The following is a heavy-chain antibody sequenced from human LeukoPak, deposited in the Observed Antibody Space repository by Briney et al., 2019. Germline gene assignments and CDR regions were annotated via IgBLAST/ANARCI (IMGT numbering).Heavy chain of an antibody. V-gene: IGHV1-46*01. CDR2: INPSGGST. D-gene: IGHD3-22*01. J-gene: IGHJ5*02. Sequence: ASVKVSCKASGYTFTSYYAHWVRQAPGQGLEWMGIINPSGGSTSYAQKFQGRVTMTRDTSTNTVYMELSSLRSEDTAVYYCARGPFNYDTNGYYWVGNWFDPWGQGTLVIVSS. CDR3: ARGPFNYDTNGYYWVGNWFDP. CDR1: GYTFTSYY.